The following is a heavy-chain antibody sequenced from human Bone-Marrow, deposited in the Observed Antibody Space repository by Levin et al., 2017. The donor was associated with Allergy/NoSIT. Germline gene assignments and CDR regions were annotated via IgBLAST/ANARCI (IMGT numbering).Heavy chain of an antibody. Sequence: GASVKVSCAASGFTVSSNYMSWVRQAPGKGLEWVSLIFSGGRTYYADSVKGRFTISRDNSKNTLYLQMNSLRAEDTAVYYCARGKILAYCGGDCYSPFDYWGQGTLVTVSS. D-gene: IGHD2-21*02. CDR1: GFTVSSNY. CDR2: IFSGGRT. J-gene: IGHJ4*02. CDR3: ARGKILAYCGGDCYSPFDY. V-gene: IGHV3-53*01.